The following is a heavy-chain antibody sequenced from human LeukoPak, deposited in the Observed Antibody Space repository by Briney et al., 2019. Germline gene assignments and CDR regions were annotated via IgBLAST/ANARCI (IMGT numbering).Heavy chain of an antibody. J-gene: IGHJ4*02. CDR1: GFTFSSYS. Sequence: GGSLRLSCAASGFTFSSYSMNWVRQAPGKGLEWVSSISSSSSYIYYADSVKGRFTISRDNAKSSLYLQMNSLRAEDTAVYYCARGGIDLYFDYWGQGTLVTVSS. CDR2: ISSSSSYI. CDR3: ARGGIDLYFDY. V-gene: IGHV3-21*01. D-gene: IGHD6-13*01.